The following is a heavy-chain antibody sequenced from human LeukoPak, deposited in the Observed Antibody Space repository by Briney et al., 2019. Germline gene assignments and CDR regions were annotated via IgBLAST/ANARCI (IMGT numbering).Heavy chain of an antibody. CDR1: GLTFSNYG. CDR2: INGSGGRT. Sequence: QTGGSLRLSCAASGLTFSNYGIAWVRQAPGKGLEWVTGINGSGGRTYYADSVKGRFTFSRDNSKNTVYLQVNGLRAEDTAVYYCARYVFSYGSGSYLTHWGQGTLVTVSS. CDR3: ARYVFSYGSGSYLTH. D-gene: IGHD3-10*01. V-gene: IGHV3-23*01. J-gene: IGHJ4*02.